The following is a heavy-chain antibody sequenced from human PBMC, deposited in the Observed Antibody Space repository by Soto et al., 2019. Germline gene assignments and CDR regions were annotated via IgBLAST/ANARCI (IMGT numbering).Heavy chain of an antibody. CDR2: VYFSGNA. D-gene: IGHD6-25*01. Sequence: SETLSLTCNVSGGSLSSYYWTWIRQSPGKGLEWIGYVYFSGNANYNPSLKSRVTISIDTSKNQFSLSLASVTAADTAFYYCGRVGPSGCVLSWGQGTLVTVSS. V-gene: IGHV4-59*01. CDR1: GGSLSSYY. CDR3: GRVGPSGCVLS. J-gene: IGHJ5*02.